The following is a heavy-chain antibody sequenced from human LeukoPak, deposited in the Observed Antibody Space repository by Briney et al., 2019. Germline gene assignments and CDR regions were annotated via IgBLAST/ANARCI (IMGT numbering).Heavy chain of an antibody. CDR2: MNPNSGNT. CDR3: ARGRYYDSSGSQSFDY. J-gene: IGHJ4*02. Sequence: ASVKVSCKASGYTFTSYGINWVRQATGQGLEWMGWMNPNSGNTGYAQKFQGRVTMTRNTSISTAYMELSSLRSEDTAVYYCARGRYYDSSGSQSFDYWGQGTLVTVSS. CDR1: GYTFTSYG. D-gene: IGHD3-22*01. V-gene: IGHV1-8*02.